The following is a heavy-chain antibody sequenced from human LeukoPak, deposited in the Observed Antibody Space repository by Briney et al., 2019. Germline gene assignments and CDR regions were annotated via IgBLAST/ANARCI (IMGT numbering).Heavy chain of an antibody. CDR3: ARLTKGRYCVYIFDF. CDR2: IYYSGST. J-gene: IGHJ4*02. V-gene: IGHV4-39*01. Sequence: SETLSLTCTVSGGSVSNTDFYWGWIRQPPGKGLQWIGNIYYSGSTYYNPSLNSRVTMSVDTSKNQFSLKMTSVTAADTAVYYCARLTKGRYCVYIFDFWGQGTLFTVSS. CDR1: GGSVSNTDFY. D-gene: IGHD5/OR15-5a*01.